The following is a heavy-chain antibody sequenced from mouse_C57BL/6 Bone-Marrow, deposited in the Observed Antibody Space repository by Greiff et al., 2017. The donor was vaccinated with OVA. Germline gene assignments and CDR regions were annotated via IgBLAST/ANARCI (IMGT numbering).Heavy chain of an antibody. D-gene: IGHD1-1*01. Sequence: VKLVESGPGLVAPSQSLSITCTVSGFSLTSYGVDWVRQSPGKGLEWLGVIWGVGSTNYNSALKSRLSISKDNSKSQVFLKMNSLQTDDTAMYYCASGDYGSSYGFAYWGQGTLVTVSA. J-gene: IGHJ3*01. V-gene: IGHV2-6*01. CDR3: ASGDYGSSYGFAY. CDR1: GFSLTSYG. CDR2: IWGVGST.